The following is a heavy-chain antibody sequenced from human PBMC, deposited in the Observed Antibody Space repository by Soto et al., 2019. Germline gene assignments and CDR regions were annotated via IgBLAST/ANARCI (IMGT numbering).Heavy chain of an antibody. D-gene: IGHD3-10*01. J-gene: IGHJ4*02. V-gene: IGHV4-34*01. CDR3: ARGLGSSEGSPSGGDDY. CDR1: GGSFSGYY. CDR2: INHSGST. Sequence: SETLSLTCAVYGGSFSGYYWSWIRQPPGKGLEWIGEINHSGSTNYNPSLKSRVTISVDTSKNQFSLKLSSVTAADTAVYYCARGLGSSEGSPSGGDDYWGQGTLVTVSS.